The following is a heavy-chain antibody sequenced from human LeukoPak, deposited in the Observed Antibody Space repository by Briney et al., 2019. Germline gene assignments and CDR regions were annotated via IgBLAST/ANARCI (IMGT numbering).Heavy chain of an antibody. J-gene: IGHJ4*02. V-gene: IGHV1-2*02. CDR1: GYTFTGYC. D-gene: IGHD5-12*01. CDR2: INPNSGGT. CDR3: ARSRYSGYDRALDY. Sequence: ASVKVSCKASGYTFTGYCMHWVRQASGQGLEWMGWINPNSGGTNYAQKFQGRVTMTRDTSISTAYMELSRLRSDDTAVYYCARSRYSGYDRALDYWGQGTLVTVSS.